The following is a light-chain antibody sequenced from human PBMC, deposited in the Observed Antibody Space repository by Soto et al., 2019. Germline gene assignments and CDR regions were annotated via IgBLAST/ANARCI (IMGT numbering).Light chain of an antibody. CDR3: APWDDSLNGWV. CDR1: RSNIGSNT. J-gene: IGLJ3*02. CDR2: SNN. V-gene: IGLV1-44*01. Sequence: QSVLTQPPSASGTPGQRVTISCSGSRSNIGSNTVNWYQQLPGTAPKLLIYSNNQRPSGVPDRFSGSKSGTSASLAISGLQSEDEADYYCAPWDDSLNGWVFGRWTKLTVL.